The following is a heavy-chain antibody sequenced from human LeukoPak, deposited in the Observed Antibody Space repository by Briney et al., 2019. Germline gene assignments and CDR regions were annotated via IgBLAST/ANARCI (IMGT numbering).Heavy chain of an antibody. CDR1: GFIFSSYW. CDR3: GRQTDYGEFDY. J-gene: IGHJ4*02. CDR2: IKQDGSEK. D-gene: IGHD4-17*01. V-gene: IGHV3-7*01. Sequence: PGGSLRLSCEASGFIFSSYWMSWVRLAPGKGLEWVSNIKQDGSEKYYVDSVKGRFTISGDNAKNSLYLQMNSLRAEDTAVYYCGRQTDYGEFDYWGQGTLVTVSS.